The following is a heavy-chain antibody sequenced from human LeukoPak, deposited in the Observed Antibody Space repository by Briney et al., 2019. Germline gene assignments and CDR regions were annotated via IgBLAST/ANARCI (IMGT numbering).Heavy chain of an antibody. CDR3: ARGPIRAFRAFDY. V-gene: IGHV4-59*08. Sequence: SETLSLTCTVSGGSISSYYWSWIRQPPGKGLEWIGYIYYSGSTNYNPSLKSRVTISVDTSKNQFSLKLSSVTAADTAVYYCARGPIRAFRAFDYWGQGTLVTVSS. J-gene: IGHJ4*02. CDR2: IYYSGST. CDR1: GGSISSYY. D-gene: IGHD1-26*01.